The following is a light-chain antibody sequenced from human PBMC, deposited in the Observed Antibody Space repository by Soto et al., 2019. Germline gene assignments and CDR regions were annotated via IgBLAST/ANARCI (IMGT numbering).Light chain of an antibody. CDR1: QSVSSN. Sequence: EIVMTQSPATLSVSPGERATLSCRASQSVSSNLAWYQQKPGQAPRLLIYGASTRATGIPARFSGSGSGTEFTLTISSLQSEVFAVYYCKQYNNWPPRTFGQGTKVEIK. CDR2: GAS. V-gene: IGKV3-15*01. J-gene: IGKJ1*01. CDR3: KQYNNWPPRT.